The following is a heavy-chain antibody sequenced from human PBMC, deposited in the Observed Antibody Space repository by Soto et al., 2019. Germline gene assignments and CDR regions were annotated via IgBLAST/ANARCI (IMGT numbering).Heavy chain of an antibody. CDR3: VREDGKVGTNSAFDY. CDR1: GFTFSTYT. V-gene: IGHV3-21*01. Sequence: PGGSLRLSSASSGFTFSTYTMNWVRQAPGKGLEWVSSINGRGNYIYYAESVKGRFTISRDNAKNSLYLQMDRLRAEDTALYYCVREDGKVGTNSAFDYWGLGALVTVSS. D-gene: IGHD1-26*01. CDR2: INGRGNYI. J-gene: IGHJ4*02.